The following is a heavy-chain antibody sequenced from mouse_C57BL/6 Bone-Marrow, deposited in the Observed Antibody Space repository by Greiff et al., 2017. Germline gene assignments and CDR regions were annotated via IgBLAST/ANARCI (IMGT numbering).Heavy chain of an antibody. CDR3: ARKDYYGSSYAMDY. D-gene: IGHD1-1*01. CDR1: GFTFSSYA. V-gene: IGHV5-4*01. J-gene: IGHJ4*01. Sequence: EVQLVESGGGLVKPGGSLKLSCAASGFTFSSYAMSWVRQTPEKRLEWVATISAGGSYTNYPANVKGRFPISRDDTKNTLYLQMSHLKSEDTAMYDCARKDYYGSSYAMDYWGQGTSVTVSS. CDR2: ISAGGSYT.